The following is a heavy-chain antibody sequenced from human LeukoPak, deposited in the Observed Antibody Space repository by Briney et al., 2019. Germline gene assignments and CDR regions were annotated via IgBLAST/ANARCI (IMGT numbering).Heavy chain of an antibody. J-gene: IGHJ6*03. Sequence: PGGSLRLSCAASGFTFSDHYMDWVRQAPGKGLGWVGRSRNRINTEYAASVKGRFTISRDDSKNSLYLEMNSLKTEDTAVYFCARAKSLVAMDVWGKGTTVTVSS. CDR2: SRNRINT. CDR3: ARAKSLVAMDV. CDR1: GFTFSDHY. V-gene: IGHV3-72*01.